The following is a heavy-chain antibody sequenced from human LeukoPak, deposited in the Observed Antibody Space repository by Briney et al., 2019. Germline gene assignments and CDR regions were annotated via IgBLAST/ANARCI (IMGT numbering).Heavy chain of an antibody. CDR2: IYHSGST. V-gene: IGHV4-38-2*02. J-gene: IGHJ4*02. CDR1: GYSIRSGYY. Sequence: SETLSLTCTVSGYSIRSGYYGGWIRQPPGKGLEWIGSIYHSGSTYYNPSLKSRVTISVDTSKNQFSPKLSSVTAADTAVYYCARGGIAARLIDYWGQGTLVTVSS. CDR3: ARGGIAARLIDY. D-gene: IGHD6-6*01.